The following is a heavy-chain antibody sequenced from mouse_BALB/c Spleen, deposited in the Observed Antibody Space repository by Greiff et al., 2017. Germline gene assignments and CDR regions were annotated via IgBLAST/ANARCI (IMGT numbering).Heavy chain of an antibody. D-gene: IGHD2-2*01. CDR1: GFAFSSYW. Sequence: QVQLQQSGAELVRPGSSVKISCKASGFAFSSYWMNWVKQRPGQGLEWIGQIYPGDGDTNYNGKFKGKATLTADKSSSTAYMQLSSLTSEDSAVYFCSRRVYAYDGYFDVWGAGTTVTVSS. CDR3: SRRVYAYDGYFDV. V-gene: IGHV1-80*01. J-gene: IGHJ1*01. CDR2: IYPGDGDT.